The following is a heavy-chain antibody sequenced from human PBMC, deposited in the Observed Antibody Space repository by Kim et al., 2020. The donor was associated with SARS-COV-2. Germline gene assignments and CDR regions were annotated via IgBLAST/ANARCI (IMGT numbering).Heavy chain of an antibody. J-gene: IGHJ4*02. CDR1: GFTFSSYS. CDR2: ISSSSSYI. CDR3: ARDYGSGSFYGY. V-gene: IGHV3-21*01. Sequence: LSLTCAASGFTFSSYSMNWVRQAPGKGLEWVSSISSSSSYIYYADSVKGRFTISRDNAKNSLYLQMNSLRAEDTAVYYCARDYGSGSFYGYWGQGTLVTVSS. D-gene: IGHD3-10*01.